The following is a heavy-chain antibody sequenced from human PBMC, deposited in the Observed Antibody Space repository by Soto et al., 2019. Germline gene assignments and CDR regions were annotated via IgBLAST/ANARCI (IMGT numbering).Heavy chain of an antibody. CDR3: ARESSGNYYYDY. CDR1: GFTFSSYS. J-gene: IGHJ4*02. Sequence: PGGSLRLSCAASGFTFSSYSMNWVRQAPGKGLEWVSSISSSSSYIYYADSVKGRFTISRDNSKNTLYLQMNSLRVEDTAVYYCARESSGNYYYDYWSQGTLVTVSS. V-gene: IGHV3-21*04. D-gene: IGHD1-26*01. CDR2: ISSSSSYI.